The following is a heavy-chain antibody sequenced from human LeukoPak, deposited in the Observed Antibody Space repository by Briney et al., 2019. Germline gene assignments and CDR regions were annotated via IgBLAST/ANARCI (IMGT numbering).Heavy chain of an antibody. J-gene: IGHJ4*02. CDR2: INPSGGST. CDR3: ASSVAVAGTGFDY. Sequence: ASVKVSCKASGYTFTSYGISWVRQAPGQGLEWMGIINPSGGSTSYAQKFQGRVTMTRDTSTSTVYMELSSLRSEDTAVYYCASSVAVAGTGFDYWGQGTLVTVSS. D-gene: IGHD6-19*01. V-gene: IGHV1-46*01. CDR1: GYTFTSYG.